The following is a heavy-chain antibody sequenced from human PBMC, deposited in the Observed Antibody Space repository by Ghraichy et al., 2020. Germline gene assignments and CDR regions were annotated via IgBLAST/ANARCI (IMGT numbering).Heavy chain of an antibody. CDR1: GFSLNNARMG. CDR3: ARMVGQYYYDVSGYQTIDY. Sequence: SGPTLVKPTETLTLTCTVSGFSLNNARMGVSWIRQPPGKALEWLAHIFSNDETSYSTSLKSRLTISKDTSKSQVVLTMTNMDPVDTAKYYCARMVGQYYYDVSGYQTIDYWGLGTLVTVSS. V-gene: IGHV2-26*01. CDR2: IFSNDET. D-gene: IGHD3-22*01. J-gene: IGHJ4*02.